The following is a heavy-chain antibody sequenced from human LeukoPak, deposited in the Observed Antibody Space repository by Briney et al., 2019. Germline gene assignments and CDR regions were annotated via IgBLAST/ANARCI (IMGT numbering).Heavy chain of an antibody. V-gene: IGHV1-2*02. D-gene: IGHD2-15*01. J-gene: IGHJ4*02. CDR2: INPNSGGT. CDR1: GYMFTDYY. CDR3: ARDGQGRYCSGGNCFPFEY. Sequence: ASVKVSCKASGYMFTDYYIHWVRQAPGQGLEWMGWINPNSGGTNYAQESQGRVTMTRDTSSNTGYMDLSRLTSDDTAVYYCARDGQGRYCSGGNCFPFEYWGQGTLVTVSS.